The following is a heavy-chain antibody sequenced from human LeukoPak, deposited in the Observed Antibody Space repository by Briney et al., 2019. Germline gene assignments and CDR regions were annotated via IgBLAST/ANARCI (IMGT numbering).Heavy chain of an antibody. CDR3: ARDYNYYHSSGYWYYFDY. Sequence: GGSLRLSCAASGFTVSSNYMSWVPQAPGKGREWVSVIYSDGSTYYADSVKGRFTISRDNSNNTLYLQINSLRAEDTAVYYCARDYNYYHSSGYWYYFDYWGQGTLVTVSS. CDR1: GFTVSSNY. J-gene: IGHJ4*02. D-gene: IGHD3-22*01. V-gene: IGHV3-66*01. CDR2: IYSDGST.